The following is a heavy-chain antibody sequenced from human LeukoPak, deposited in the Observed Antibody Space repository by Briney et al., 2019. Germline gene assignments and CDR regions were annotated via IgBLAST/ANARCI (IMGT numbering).Heavy chain of an antibody. Sequence: SGFIXSTYEMNWVRQAPGKGLEWLSYISYNSRSIYYADSVKGRFTISRDNAKNSLFLQMNSLRAEDTAVYYXXXXXXXXXXXXXXXXXLGXXDVWGXGTTVTISS. V-gene: IGHV3-48*03. J-gene: IGHJ6*04. CDR1: GFIXSTYE. CDR3: XXXXXXXXXXXXXXXXLGXXDV. CDR2: ISYNSRSI.